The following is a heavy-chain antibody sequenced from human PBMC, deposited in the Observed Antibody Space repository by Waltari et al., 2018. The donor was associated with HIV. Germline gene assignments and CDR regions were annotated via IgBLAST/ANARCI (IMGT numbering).Heavy chain of an antibody. CDR1: GFTFSNFA. Sequence: QVQLVESGGGVVQPGTSLTVSCAVSGFTFSNFAIHWVRQSPAKVLCWLAVFWSDGVEISYADSVKGRFTISKDSSQKTLYLHLTSLRAEDTALYYCARGYSSSRWIPLYHWGRGTLVTVSS. D-gene: IGHD6-6*01. CDR2: FWSDGVEI. J-gene: IGHJ1*01. V-gene: IGHV3-33*01. CDR3: ARGYSSSRWIPLYH.